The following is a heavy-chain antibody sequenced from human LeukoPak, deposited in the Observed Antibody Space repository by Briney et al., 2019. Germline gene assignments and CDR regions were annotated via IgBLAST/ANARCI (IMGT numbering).Heavy chain of an antibody. J-gene: IGHJ4*02. D-gene: IGHD2-15*01. CDR3: ARGDPSRYCSGGSCYSVQPRFDY. V-gene: IGHV4-34*01. CDR2: IIDSGTT. CDR1: GGSFSGHY. Sequence: PSETLSLTCAVYGGSFSGHYWSWIRQSPGKGLEWIGEIIDSGTTNYNPSLKSRVSISVDTSKNQFSLKLTSLTAADTAFYYCARGDPSRYCSGGSCYSVQPRFDYWGQGTLVTVSS.